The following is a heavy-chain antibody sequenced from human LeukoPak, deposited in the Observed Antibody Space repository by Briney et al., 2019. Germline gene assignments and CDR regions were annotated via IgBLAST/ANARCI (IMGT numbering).Heavy chain of an antibody. CDR1: GGSFSGYY. J-gene: IGHJ4*02. CDR2: INHSGST. D-gene: IGHD5-12*01. CDR3: ARVSGVYARGIVATTKFFDY. Sequence: SETLSLTCAVYGGSFSGYYWSWLRQPPGKGLEWIGEINHSGSTNYNPSLKSRVTISVDTSKNQFSLKLSSVTAADTAVYYCARVSGVYARGIVATTKFFDYWGQGTLVTVSS. V-gene: IGHV4-34*01.